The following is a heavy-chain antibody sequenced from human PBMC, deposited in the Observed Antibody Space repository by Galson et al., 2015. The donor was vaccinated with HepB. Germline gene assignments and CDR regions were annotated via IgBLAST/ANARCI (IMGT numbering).Heavy chain of an antibody. CDR2: INAVGSAT. V-gene: IGHV3-74*01. CDR3: TKAGAKYCSGSSCNFNWFDP. Sequence: SLWMHWVRHVPGKGLVWVSRINAVGSATGYADSVRGRFTISRDNAKNTLYLEMNSLRAEDTAVYYCTKAGAKYCSGSSCNFNWFDPWGQGTQVTVSS. CDR1: SLW. D-gene: IGHD2-15*01. J-gene: IGHJ5*02.